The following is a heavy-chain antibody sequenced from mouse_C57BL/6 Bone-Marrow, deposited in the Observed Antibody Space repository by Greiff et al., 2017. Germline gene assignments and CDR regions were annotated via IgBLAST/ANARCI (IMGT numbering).Heavy chain of an antibody. CDR3: ARSDYGNYYAMDY. V-gene: IGHV1-81*01. D-gene: IGHD2-1*01. J-gene: IGHJ4*01. CDR2: IYPRSGNT. CDR1: GYTFTSYG. Sequence: VQLQESGAELARPGASVKLSCKASGYTFTSYGISWVKQRTGQGLEWIGEIYPRSGNTYYNEKFKGKATLTADKSSSTAYMELRSLTSEDSAVYFCARSDYGNYYAMDYWGQGTSVTVSS.